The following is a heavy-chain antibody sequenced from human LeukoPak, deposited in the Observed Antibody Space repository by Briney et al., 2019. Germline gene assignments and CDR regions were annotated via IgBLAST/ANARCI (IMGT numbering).Heavy chain of an antibody. Sequence: GGSLRLSCAASGFIFSSYAMHWVRRAPGKGLEWVALISYDGSNKYYADSVKGRFTISRDNSKNTLYLQMNSLRAEDTAVYYCAKDAHQRGYSGYDLGGFDYWGQGTLVTVSS. V-gene: IGHV3-30*04. CDR3: AKDAHQRGYSGYDLGGFDY. J-gene: IGHJ4*02. D-gene: IGHD5-12*01. CDR1: GFIFSSYA. CDR2: ISYDGSNK.